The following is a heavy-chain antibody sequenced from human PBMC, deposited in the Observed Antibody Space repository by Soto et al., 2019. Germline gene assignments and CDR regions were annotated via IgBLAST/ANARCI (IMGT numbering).Heavy chain of an antibody. CDR3: AREGLPALDGYYYGMDV. V-gene: IGHV1-69*13. CDR2: IIPIFGTA. Sequence: GASVKVSCKASGGTFSSYAISWVRQAPGQGLEWMGGIIPIFGTANYAQKFQGRVTITADESTSTAYMELSSLRSEDTAVYYCAREGLPALDGYYYGMDVRGRGTTVTVSS. D-gene: IGHD3-16*02. CDR1: GGTFSSYA. J-gene: IGHJ6*02.